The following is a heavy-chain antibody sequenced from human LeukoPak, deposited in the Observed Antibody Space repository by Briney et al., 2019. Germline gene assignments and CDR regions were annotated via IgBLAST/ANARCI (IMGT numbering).Heavy chain of an antibody. J-gene: IGHJ4*02. D-gene: IGHD6-13*01. CDR1: GFTFSSNC. Sequence: GGSLRLSCVASGFTFSSNCMNWVRQAPGGGLEWVASIISSGSYIYYPDSVKGRFTVSRDNSKNTLYRQKNSQRAGDTAVYYCAKDMGGPLAGAADYWGQETLVTVSS. CDR2: IISSGSYI. CDR3: AKDMGGPLAGAADY. V-gene: IGHV3-21*04.